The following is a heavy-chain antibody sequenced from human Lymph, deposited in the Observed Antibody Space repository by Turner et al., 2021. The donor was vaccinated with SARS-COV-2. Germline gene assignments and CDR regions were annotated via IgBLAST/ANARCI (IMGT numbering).Heavy chain of an antibody. CDR3: ARGDYYGSGSYPGKTFDC. D-gene: IGHD3-10*01. J-gene: IGHJ4*02. V-gene: IGHV3-30-3*01. CDR1: GFPFSCYA. CDR2: ISYDRSNK. Sequence: QVQLVESGGGVVQPGRSLKLPFAASGFPFSCYAMYWVRQAPGKGLEWVAVISYDRSNKYYADSVKGRFTIYRDNSKNTLYLQMNSLRAEDTAVYYCARGDYYGSGSYPGKTFDCWGQGTLVTVSS.